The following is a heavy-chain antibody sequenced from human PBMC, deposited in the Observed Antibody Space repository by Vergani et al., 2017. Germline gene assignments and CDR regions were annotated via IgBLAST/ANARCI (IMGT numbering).Heavy chain of an antibody. Sequence: QLEQSGPEVKKPGASLRVSCKSSGYTFTSYTLNWVRQAPGQGLEWMGWVSTFDGITHYAQHLQGRVTMTADPSTDTAYMELSSLGSDDTAVYYCARVVTVTKRGGLGYWGQGTLVTVSS. CDR1: GYTFTSYT. V-gene: IGHV1-18*01. CDR3: ARVVTVTKRGGLGY. CDR2: VSTFDGIT. D-gene: IGHD4-17*01. J-gene: IGHJ4*02.